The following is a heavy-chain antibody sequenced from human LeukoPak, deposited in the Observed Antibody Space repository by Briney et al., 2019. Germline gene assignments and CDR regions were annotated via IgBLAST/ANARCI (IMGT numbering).Heavy chain of an antibody. CDR3: ARGNAGLPDSNYNSFDY. V-gene: IGHV5-51*01. Sequence: GESLKISCKGSGYSFTSYWIGWLRQMPGKGLEWMGIIYPGDSDTRYSPSFQGQVTISADKSISTAYLQWSSLKASDTAMYYCARGNAGLPDSNYNSFDYWGQGTLVTVSS. CDR2: IYPGDSDT. CDR1: GYSFTSYW. J-gene: IGHJ4*02. D-gene: IGHD4-11*01.